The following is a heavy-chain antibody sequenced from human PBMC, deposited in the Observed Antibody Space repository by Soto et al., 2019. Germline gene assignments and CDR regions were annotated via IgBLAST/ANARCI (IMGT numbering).Heavy chain of an antibody. CDR2: ISSSGSTI. J-gene: IGHJ6*02. D-gene: IGHD3-3*01. CDR1: GFSFSSYE. CDR3: ARERYDFWSGDGMDV. V-gene: IGHV3-48*03. Sequence: EVQLVESGGGLVQPGGSLRLSCAASGFSFSSYEMNWVRQAPGKGLEWVSYISSSGSTIYYADSVKGRFTISRDNAKNSLYLQMNSLRAEDTAVYYCARERYDFWSGDGMDVWGQGTTVTVSS.